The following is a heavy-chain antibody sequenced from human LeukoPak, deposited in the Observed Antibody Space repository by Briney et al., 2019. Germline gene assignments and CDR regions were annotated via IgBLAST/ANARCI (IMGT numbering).Heavy chain of an antibody. CDR2: ISGSEGST. CDR3: AKDRITMVRGVIPPVFDY. D-gene: IGHD3-10*01. Sequence: GGSLSLFCAASGFTFSSYAMRWARHAPGEGLEWVSSISGSEGSTYYADSVKGRFTISRDNSKNTLYLQMNSLRAEDTAVYYCAKDRITMVRGVIPPVFDYWGQGNLVTVSS. V-gene: IGHV3-23*01. J-gene: IGHJ4*02. CDR1: GFTFSSYA.